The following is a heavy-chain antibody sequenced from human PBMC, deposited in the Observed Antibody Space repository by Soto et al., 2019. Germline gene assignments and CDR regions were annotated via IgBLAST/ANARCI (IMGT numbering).Heavy chain of an antibody. CDR1: GFTFSDYY. CDR2: ISSSSTYT. CDR3: ARGLVGATDLFDY. Sequence: QVQLVESGGGLVKPGGSLRLSCAVSGFTFSDYYMSWIRQAPGKGLEWVSYISSSSTYTNYADSVKGRFTISRDNAKNSLYLQMNGLRAEDTAVYYCARGLVGATDLFDYWGQGTLVTVSS. V-gene: IGHV3-11*05. J-gene: IGHJ4*02. D-gene: IGHD1-26*01.